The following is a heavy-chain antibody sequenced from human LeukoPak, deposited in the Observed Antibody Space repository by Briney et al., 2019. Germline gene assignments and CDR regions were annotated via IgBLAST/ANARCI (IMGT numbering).Heavy chain of an antibody. D-gene: IGHD4-17*01. CDR3: ATGQTTPVLVDTLHF. V-gene: IGHV1-24*01. Sequence: ASVKVSCKVSGYTVTELSIHWVRQAPGKGLEWMGGFDPDEAETVFAGKFQGRVIMAEDTSTNTAYMELTSLRSEDTAVYYCATGQTTPVLVDTLHFWGQGTLVTVSS. CDR1: GYTVTELS. CDR2: FDPDEAET. J-gene: IGHJ4*02.